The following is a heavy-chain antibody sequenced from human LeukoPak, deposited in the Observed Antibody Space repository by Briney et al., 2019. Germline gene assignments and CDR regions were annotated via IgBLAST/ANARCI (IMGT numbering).Heavy chain of an antibody. CDR3: ASNGGPFRYSYGLDAFDI. CDR2: ISGSGGST. D-gene: IGHD5-18*01. V-gene: IGHV3-23*01. Sequence: GRSLRLSCAASGFTFSSYGMHWVRQAPGKGLEWVSAISGSGGSTYYADSVKGRFTISRDNSKNTLYLQMNSLRAEDTAVYYCASNGGPFRYSYGLDAFDIWGQGTMVTVSS. CDR1: GFTFSSYG. J-gene: IGHJ3*02.